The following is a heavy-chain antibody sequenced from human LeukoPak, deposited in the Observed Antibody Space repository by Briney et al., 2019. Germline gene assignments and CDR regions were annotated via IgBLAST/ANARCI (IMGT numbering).Heavy chain of an antibody. D-gene: IGHD4-23*01. CDR3: ARDLKRESVPWVVTKFDY. V-gene: IGHV1-46*01. J-gene: IGHJ4*02. CDR2: NPSGGST. Sequence: GASVKVSCKASGYTFTSYYMHWVRQAPGINPSGGSTSYAQKFQGRVTMTRDTSTSTVYMELSSLRSEDTAVYYCARDLKRESVPWVVTKFDYWGQGTLVTVSS. CDR1: GYTFTSYY.